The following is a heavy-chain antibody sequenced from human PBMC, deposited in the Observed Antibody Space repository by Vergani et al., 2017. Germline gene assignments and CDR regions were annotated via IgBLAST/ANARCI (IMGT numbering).Heavy chain of an antibody. Sequence: QVQLVQSGTEMKKPGSSVKVSCKASGGTFSSDAISWVRQAPGQGLEWMGGIIPIFGTANYAQKFQGRITITADESTGTAYMELSSLRSDDTAVYYCARTSAPLSHYCYGMDVWGQGTTVTVSS. J-gene: IGHJ6*02. CDR1: GGTFSSDA. CDR3: ARTSAPLSHYCYGMDV. V-gene: IGHV1-69*01. CDR2: IIPIFGTA.